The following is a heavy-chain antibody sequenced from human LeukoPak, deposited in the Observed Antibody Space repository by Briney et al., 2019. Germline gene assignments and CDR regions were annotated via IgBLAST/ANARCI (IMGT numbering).Heavy chain of an antibody. CDR2: IIPIFGTE. CDR1: GGTFSSYA. CDR3: ASAGYCSSTSWHLNY. D-gene: IGHD2-2*01. J-gene: IGHJ4*02. V-gene: IGHV1-69*13. Sequence: SVNVSCKASGGTFSSYAISWVRQAPGQGREWVGGIIPIFGTENYAQKFQGRVTITADESTSTAYMELSSLRSEDTAVYYCASAGYCSSTSWHLNYWGQGTLVTVSS.